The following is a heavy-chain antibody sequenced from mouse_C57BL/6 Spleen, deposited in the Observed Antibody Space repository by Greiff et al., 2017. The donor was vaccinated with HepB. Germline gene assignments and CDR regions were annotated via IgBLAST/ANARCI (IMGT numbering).Heavy chain of an antibody. V-gene: IGHV14-3*01. CDR2: IDPANGNT. D-gene: IGHD2-5*01. CDR1: GFNIKNYY. J-gene: IGHJ4*01. Sequence: EVQLQQSVAELVRPGASVKLSCTASGFNIKNYYMHWVKQRPEQGLEWIGRIDPANGNTKYAPKFQGKATITADTSSNTAYLQLSSLTSEDTAIYYCARDPYSSNYGAMDYWGQGTSVTVSS. CDR3: ARDPYSSNYGAMDY.